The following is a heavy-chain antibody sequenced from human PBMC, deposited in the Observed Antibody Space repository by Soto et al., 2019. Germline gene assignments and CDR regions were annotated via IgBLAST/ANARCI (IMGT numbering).Heavy chain of an antibody. J-gene: IGHJ4*02. Sequence: QVQLVQSGAEVKKPGSSVKVSCKASGGTFSDYTITWVRQAPGQGLERMGGIIPILGSAKYAEKFQGRVTITAGESTSTAYKELSSLRYEGTAVYYCARDRITGTTYDYWGQGTLVTVSS. D-gene: IGHD1-20*01. CDR3: ARDRITGTTYDY. CDR1: GGTFSDYT. V-gene: IGHV1-69*01. CDR2: IIPILGSA.